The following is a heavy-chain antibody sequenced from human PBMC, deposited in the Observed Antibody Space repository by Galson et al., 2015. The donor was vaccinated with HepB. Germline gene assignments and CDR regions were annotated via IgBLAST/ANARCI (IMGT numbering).Heavy chain of an antibody. CDR2: IYYSGST. Sequence: SETLSLTCTVSGGSISSYYWSWIRQPPGKGLEWIGYIYYSGSTNYNPSLKSRVTISVDTSKNQFSLKLSSVTAADTAVYYCARVYSSSWPTSHYYYGMDVWSQGTTVTVSS. CDR1: GGSISSYY. CDR3: ARVYSSSWPTSHYYYGMDV. V-gene: IGHV4-59*01. J-gene: IGHJ6*02. D-gene: IGHD6-13*01.